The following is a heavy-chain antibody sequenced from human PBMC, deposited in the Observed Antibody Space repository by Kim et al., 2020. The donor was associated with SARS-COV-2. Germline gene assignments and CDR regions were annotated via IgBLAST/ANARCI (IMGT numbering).Heavy chain of an antibody. CDR3: ATGPGYSSSWYPPIDY. D-gene: IGHD6-13*01. J-gene: IGHJ4*02. CDR2: ISWNSGSI. CDR1: GFTFGDYA. V-gene: IGHV3-9*01. Sequence: GGSLRLSCAASGFTFGDYAMHWVRQAPGKGLEWVSGISWNSGSIGYADSVKGRFTISRDNAKNSLYLQMNSLRAEDTALYYCATGPGYSSSWYPPIDYWGQGTLVTVSS.